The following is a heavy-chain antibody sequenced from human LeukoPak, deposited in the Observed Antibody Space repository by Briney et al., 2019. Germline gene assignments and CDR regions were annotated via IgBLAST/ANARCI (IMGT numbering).Heavy chain of an antibody. J-gene: IGHJ4*02. CDR1: GFTFSSYE. CDR3: ARMVSTSWFGELPYFDY. D-gene: IGHD3-10*01. V-gene: IGHV3-48*03. CDR2: ISSSGSTI. Sequence: GGSLRLSCAASGFTFSSYEMNWVRQAPGEGLEWVSYISSSGSTIYYADSVKGRFTISRDNAKNSLYLQMNSLRAEDTAVYYCARMVSTSWFGELPYFDYWGQGTLVTVSS.